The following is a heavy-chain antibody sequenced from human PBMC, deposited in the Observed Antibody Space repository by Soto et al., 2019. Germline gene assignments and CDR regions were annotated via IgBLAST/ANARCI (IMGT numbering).Heavy chain of an antibody. D-gene: IGHD1-7*01. Sequence: QVQLVQSGAEMKKPGASVKVSCKASGYTFTSYGISWVRQAPGQGLEWMGWISAYNGNTNYAQKLQGRVTMTTDTSTSTAYMELRSLRSDDTAVYYCARDLPPKYNWNYPSLGFDYWGQGTLVTVSS. CDR1: GYTFTSYG. CDR2: ISAYNGNT. V-gene: IGHV1-18*01. J-gene: IGHJ4*02. CDR3: ARDLPPKYNWNYPSLGFDY.